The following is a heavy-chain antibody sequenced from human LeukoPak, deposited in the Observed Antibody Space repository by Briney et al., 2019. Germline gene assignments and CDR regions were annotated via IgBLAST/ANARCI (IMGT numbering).Heavy chain of an antibody. Sequence: ASVKVSCKASGGTFSGYAISWVRQAPGQGLEWMGRIIPIFGTANYAQKFQGRVTITTDESTSTAYMELSSLRSEDTAVYYCARDPLVRNHPDWFDPWGQGTLVTVSS. CDR2: IIPIFGTA. CDR1: GGTFSGYA. V-gene: IGHV1-69*05. J-gene: IGHJ5*02. CDR3: ARDPLVRNHPDWFDP. D-gene: IGHD3-10*01.